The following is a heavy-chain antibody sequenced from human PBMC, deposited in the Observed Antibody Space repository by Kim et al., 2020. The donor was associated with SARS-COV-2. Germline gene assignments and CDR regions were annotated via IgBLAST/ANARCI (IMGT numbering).Heavy chain of an antibody. Sequence: ASVKVSCKASGYTLTSYGISWVRQAPGQGPEWMGGISVYNGNTNYAQKVQGRVTMTTDTSTSTAYMELRSLRSDDTAVYYCARGRTVGQYYDILTGYYSQTYHFDYWGQGTLVTVSS. CDR3: ARGRTVGQYYDILTGYYSQTYHFDY. CDR2: ISVYNGNT. V-gene: IGHV1-18*01. J-gene: IGHJ4*02. D-gene: IGHD3-9*01. CDR1: GYTLTSYG.